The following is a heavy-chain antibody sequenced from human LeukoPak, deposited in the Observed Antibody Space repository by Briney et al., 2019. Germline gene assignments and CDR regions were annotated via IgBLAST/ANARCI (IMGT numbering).Heavy chain of an antibody. J-gene: IGHJ4*02. CDR3: ARDRRSGWYSFDS. CDR2: IYHTGSI. D-gene: IGHD6-19*01. CDR1: GGSISSSY. Sequence: SETLSLTCTVSGGSISSSYWSWIRQPPGRGLEWIGYIYHTGSINHNPSLKSRVAISVDTSKNQFSLKLSSVTAADTAVYYCARDRRSGWYSFDSWGQGTLVTVSS. V-gene: IGHV4-59*01.